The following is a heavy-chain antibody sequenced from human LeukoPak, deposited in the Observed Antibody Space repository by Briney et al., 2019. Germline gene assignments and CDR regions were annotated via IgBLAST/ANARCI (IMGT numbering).Heavy chain of an antibody. J-gene: IGHJ6*02. D-gene: IGHD1-26*01. CDR3: ARGRSNYYGMDV. CDR2: IYCNGNT. Sequence: SETLSLTCSVSDGSINSYYWNWIRRPPGKGLEWIGYIYCNGNTNYSPSLKSRVTMSVDTSKNLFSLKVSSVTAADTAVYYCARGRSNYYGMDVWGQGTTVTVSS. V-gene: IGHV4-59*01. CDR1: DGSINSYY.